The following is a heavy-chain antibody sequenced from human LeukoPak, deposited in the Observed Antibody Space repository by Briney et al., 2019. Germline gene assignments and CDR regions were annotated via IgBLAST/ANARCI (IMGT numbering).Heavy chain of an antibody. D-gene: IGHD6-13*01. Sequence: GASVKVSCKASGYPFTGYYMHWVREAPGQGLDWMGWINPNSGGTNYAQKFQGRVTMTRDTSISTACMELSRLRSADTAVYYCARDLAAAGANSDYWGQGTLVTVSS. CDR2: INPNSGGT. V-gene: IGHV1-2*02. J-gene: IGHJ4*02. CDR3: ARDLAAAGANSDY. CDR1: GYPFTGYY.